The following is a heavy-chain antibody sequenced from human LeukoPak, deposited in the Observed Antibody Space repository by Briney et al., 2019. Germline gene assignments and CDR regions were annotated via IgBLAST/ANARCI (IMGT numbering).Heavy chain of an antibody. J-gene: IGHJ4*02. V-gene: IGHV4-59*01. CDR3: ARRPPRGNYFDY. D-gene: IGHD3-16*01. Sequence: SETLSLTCTVSGGSINNYYWGWIRQPPGKGLEWIGYIHYSGITNYNPSLKGRDTISADTSKKQFSLRLNSVTAADTAVYYCARRPPRGNYFDYWGQGTLVTVSS. CDR1: GGSINNYY. CDR2: IHYSGIT.